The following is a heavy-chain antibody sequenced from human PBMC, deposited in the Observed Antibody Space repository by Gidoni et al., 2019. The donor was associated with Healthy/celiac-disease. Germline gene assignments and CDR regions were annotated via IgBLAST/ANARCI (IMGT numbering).Heavy chain of an antibody. V-gene: IGHV4-39*01. D-gene: IGHD2-21*01. CDR1: GGSISSSRYY. Sequence: QLQLQESGPGQVKPSETLSLTCTVSGGSISSSRYYWGWIRQPPGKGLEWIGSIYYSGSTYYTPSVKSRVTISVDTAKNQFALKLSSVTAADTAVYYCARALLVGGQGTMVTVS. J-gene: IGHJ3*01. CDR3: ARALLV. CDR2: IYYSGST.